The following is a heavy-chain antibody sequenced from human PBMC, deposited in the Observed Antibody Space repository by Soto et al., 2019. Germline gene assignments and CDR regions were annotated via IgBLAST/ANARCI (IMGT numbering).Heavy chain of an antibody. J-gene: IGHJ6*02. Sequence: QVQLVESGGGVVQPGRSLRLSCAASGCTFSSYGMHWVRQAPGKGLEWVAVISYDGSNKYYADTVKGRFTISRDNSKNTLYLQMNTLRAEDTGVYYCAKGAVRFPSVSRMDVWGQGTTVTVSS. CDR2: ISYDGSNK. CDR3: AKGAVRFPSVSRMDV. V-gene: IGHV3-30*18. CDR1: GCTFSSYG. D-gene: IGHD3-3*01.